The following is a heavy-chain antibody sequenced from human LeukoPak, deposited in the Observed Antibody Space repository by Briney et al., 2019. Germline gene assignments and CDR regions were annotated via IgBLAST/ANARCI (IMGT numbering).Heavy chain of an antibody. CDR3: ARELRDGYNIYYYYGMDV. D-gene: IGHD5-24*01. CDR1: GGTFSKYT. J-gene: IGHJ6*02. CDR2: ITPLFGTA. V-gene: IGHV1-69*13. Sequence: GASVKVSCKASGGTFSKYTISWVRQRPGQGLEWMGGITPLFGTANYAQKFQGRVTITADESASTAYMELSSLRSEDTAVYYCARELRDGYNIYYYYGMDVWGQGTTVTVSS.